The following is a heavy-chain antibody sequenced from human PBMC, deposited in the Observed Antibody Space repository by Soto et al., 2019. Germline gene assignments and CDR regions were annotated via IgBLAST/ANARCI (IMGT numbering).Heavy chain of an antibody. Sequence: XGSLILSCSASGFSFSSYAMSWVRQAPGKGLEWVSAISGSGGSTYYADSVKGRFTISRDNSKKTVYLQMNSLRAEDTAVYYCAKNDVAQQLVGFDYWGQGALVTVSS. J-gene: IGHJ4*02. CDR2: ISGSGGST. CDR3: AKNDVAQQLVGFDY. D-gene: IGHD6-13*01. CDR1: GFSFSSYA. V-gene: IGHV3-23*01.